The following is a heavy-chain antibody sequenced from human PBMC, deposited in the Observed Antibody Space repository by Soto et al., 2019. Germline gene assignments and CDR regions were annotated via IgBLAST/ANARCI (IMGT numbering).Heavy chain of an antibody. CDR1: GYTFTTYG. Sequence: SXXVSCKASGYTFTTYGISWVRQAPGQGLEWMGWISANNGXTNYAQKLQGRVTMITDTSTSTVYMELRSLRSDDTAVYYCARDSSGRGVFDYWGQGTLATVSS. CDR3: ARDSSGRGVFDY. V-gene: IGHV1-18*04. CDR2: ISANNGXT. D-gene: IGHD3-10*01. J-gene: IGHJ4*02.